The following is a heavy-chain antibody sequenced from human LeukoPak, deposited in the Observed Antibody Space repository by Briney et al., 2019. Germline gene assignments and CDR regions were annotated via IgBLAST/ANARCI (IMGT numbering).Heavy chain of an antibody. CDR1: GFTFSSYA. J-gene: IGHJ4*02. V-gene: IGHV3-23*01. CDR3: AKDRGEWYYFDY. Sequence: GGSLRLSCAASGFTFSSYAMSWVRQAPGKGLEWVSAISGSGGSTYYADSVKGRLTISRDNSKNTLYLQMNSLRAEDTAVYYCAKDRGEWYYFDYWGQGTLVTVSS. CDR2: ISGSGGST. D-gene: IGHD3-16*01.